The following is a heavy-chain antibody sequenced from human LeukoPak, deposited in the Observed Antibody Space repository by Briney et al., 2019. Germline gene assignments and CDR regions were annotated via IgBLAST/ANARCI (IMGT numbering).Heavy chain of an antibody. J-gene: IGHJ3*02. CDR1: GGSISSYY. Sequence: PSETLSLTCTVSGGSISSYYWSWIRQPPGKGLEWIGYIYYSGSTNYNPSLKSRVTISVDTSKNQFSLKLSSVTAADMAVYYCAREGRLLWFGESTADAFDIWGQGTMVTVSS. D-gene: IGHD3-10*01. V-gene: IGHV4-59*01. CDR2: IYYSGST. CDR3: AREGRLLWFGESTADAFDI.